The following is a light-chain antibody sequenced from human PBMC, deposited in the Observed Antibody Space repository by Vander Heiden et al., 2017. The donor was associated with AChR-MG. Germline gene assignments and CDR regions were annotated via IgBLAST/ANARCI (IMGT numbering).Light chain of an antibody. V-gene: IGKV1-39*01. CDR2: AAS. CDR3: QQNYSTPIT. CDR1: QSISSY. J-gene: IGKJ5*01. Sequence: DIQMTQYPSSLSASVGDRVTITCRASQSISSYLNWYQQKPGKAPKLLIYAASSLQSGVPSRFSGSGSGTDFTLTISSLQPEDFATYYCQQNYSTPITFGQGTRLEIK.